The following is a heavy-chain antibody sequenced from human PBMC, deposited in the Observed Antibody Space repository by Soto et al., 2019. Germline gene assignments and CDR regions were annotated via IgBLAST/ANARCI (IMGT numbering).Heavy chain of an antibody. CDR1: GFTFSSYS. J-gene: IGHJ4*02. CDR3: AKAISGYNAPLDH. D-gene: IGHD1-20*01. CDR2: ISYDGSNK. Sequence: PGESQKISCAASGFTFSSYSMNWVRQAPGKGLEWVAVISYDGSNKYYADSVKGRFTISRDNSKNMLYVEMNSLRAEDTAVYYCAKAISGYNAPLDHWGQGTRVTVSS. V-gene: IGHV3-30*18.